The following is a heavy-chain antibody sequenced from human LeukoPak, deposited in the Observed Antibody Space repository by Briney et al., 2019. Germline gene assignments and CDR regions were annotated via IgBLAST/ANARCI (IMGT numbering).Heavy chain of an antibody. CDR2: ISGSGGST. V-gene: IGHV3-23*01. J-gene: IGHJ4*02. Sequence: QPGGSLRLSCAASGFTFSSYAMSWVRQAPGKGLEWVSAISGSGGSTYYADSVKGRFTTSRDNSKNTLYLQMNSLRAEDTAVYYCAKDQYYDFWSGFYYWGQGTLVTVSS. D-gene: IGHD3-3*01. CDR3: AKDQYYDFWSGFYY. CDR1: GFTFSSYA.